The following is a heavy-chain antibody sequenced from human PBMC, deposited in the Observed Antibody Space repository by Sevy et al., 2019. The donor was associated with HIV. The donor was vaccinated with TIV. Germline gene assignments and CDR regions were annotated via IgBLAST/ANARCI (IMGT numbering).Heavy chain of an antibody. J-gene: IGHJ3*02. Sequence: GGSLRLSCAASGFTFSSHSMNWVRQAPGKGLEWVSSISSSSSYIYYADSVKGRFTISRDNAKNSLYLQMNSLRAEDTAVYYCARLEYVSTSCAFDIWGQGTMVTVSS. D-gene: IGHD6-6*01. CDR1: GFTFSSHS. V-gene: IGHV3-21*01. CDR2: ISSSSSYI. CDR3: ARLEYVSTSCAFDI.